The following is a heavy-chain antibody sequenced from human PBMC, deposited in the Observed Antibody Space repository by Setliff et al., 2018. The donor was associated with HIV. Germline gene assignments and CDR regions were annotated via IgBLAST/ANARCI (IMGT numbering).Heavy chain of an antibody. J-gene: IGHJ4*02. CDR3: ARVYSRSWFFFDH. CDR2: IYTSGST. Sequence: SETLSLTCTVSGGSISSYYWSWIRQPAGKGLEWIGRIYTSGSTYYNPSLKSRVTLSIDTSNNQFSLKLTSVTAADTAVYYCARVYSRSWFFFDHWGQGILVTVSS. D-gene: IGHD6-13*01. CDR1: GGSISSYY. V-gene: IGHV4-4*07.